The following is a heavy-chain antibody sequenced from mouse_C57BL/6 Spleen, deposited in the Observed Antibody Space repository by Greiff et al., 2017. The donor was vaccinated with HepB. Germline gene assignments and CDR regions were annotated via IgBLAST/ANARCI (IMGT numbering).Heavy chain of an antibody. CDR1: GYTFTSYW. CDR3: ARGEAGNYFDY. D-gene: IGHD4-1*01. J-gene: IGHJ2*01. CDR2: INPSSGYT. V-gene: IGHV1-7*01. Sequence: QVHVKQSGAELAKPGASVKLSCKASGYTFTSYWMHWVKQRPGQGLEWIGYINPSSGYTKYNQKFKDKATLTADKSSSTAYMQLSSLTYEDSAVYYCARGEAGNYFDYWGQGTTLTVSS.